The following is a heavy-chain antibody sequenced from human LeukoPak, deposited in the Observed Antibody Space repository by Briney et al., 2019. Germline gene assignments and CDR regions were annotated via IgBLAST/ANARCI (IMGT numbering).Heavy chain of an antibody. CDR3: AREILGGFNPGAY. V-gene: IGHV4-4*02. J-gene: IGHJ4*02. CDR1: LDSTTSNF. D-gene: IGHD1-14*01. CDR2: IHRSGSP. Sequence: TSETLSLTCTVSLDSTTSNFWSWVRQPTGKGLEWIGEIHRSGSPNYNPSLQSRVTISIDRSRNQIVLELSSVTAADTAVYYCAREILGGFNPGAYWGQGTLVTVSS.